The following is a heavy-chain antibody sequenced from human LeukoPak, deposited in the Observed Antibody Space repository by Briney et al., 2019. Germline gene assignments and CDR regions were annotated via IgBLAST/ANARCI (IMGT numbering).Heavy chain of an antibody. CDR3: ARKANWGNYYFDY. J-gene: IGHJ4*02. D-gene: IGHD7-27*01. V-gene: IGHV4-34*01. Sequence: SETLSLTCAVYGGSFSGYYWSWIRQPPGKGLEWIGEINHSGGTNYNPSLKSRVTISVDTSKNQFSLKLSSVTAADTAVYYCARKANWGNYYFDYWGQGTLVTVSS. CDR2: INHSGGT. CDR1: GGSFSGYY.